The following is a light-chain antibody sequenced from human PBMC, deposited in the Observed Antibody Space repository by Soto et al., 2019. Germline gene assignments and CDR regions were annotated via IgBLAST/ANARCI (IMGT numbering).Light chain of an antibody. Sequence: QSVLTQPPSVSAAPGQKVTVSCSGSSSNIGNNHVSWYQHLPGTAPKVLIYDNNKRPSGIPDRFSGSKSGTSASLAISGLQSEDEADYYCAAWDDSLNGYVFGTGTKVTVL. CDR2: DNN. CDR3: AAWDDSLNGYV. V-gene: IGLV1-51*01. J-gene: IGLJ1*01. CDR1: SSNIGNNH.